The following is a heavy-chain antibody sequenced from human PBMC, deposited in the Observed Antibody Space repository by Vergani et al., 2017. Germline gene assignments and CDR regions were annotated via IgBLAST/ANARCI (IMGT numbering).Heavy chain of an antibody. V-gene: IGHV4-30-2*01. J-gene: IGHJ5*02. CDR2: IYHSGST. CDR1: GGSISSGGYS. D-gene: IGHD6-13*01. Sequence: QLQLQESGSGLVKPSQTLSLTCAVSGGSISSGGYSWSWLRQPPVKGLELIGYIYHSGSTYYNPSLKSRVTISVDRSKNQFSLKLRSVTAADTAVYYCARTIAAALGESNWFDPWGQGTLVTVSS. CDR3: ARTIAAALGESNWFDP.